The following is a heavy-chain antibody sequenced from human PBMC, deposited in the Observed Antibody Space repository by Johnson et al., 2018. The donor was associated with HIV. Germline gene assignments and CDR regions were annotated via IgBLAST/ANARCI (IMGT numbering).Heavy chain of an antibody. CDR3: ARGGPLTMVQDALDT. D-gene: IGHD3-10*01. Sequence: VQLVESGGGLVKPGGSLRLSCAASGFTFSSYWMSWVRQAPGKGLEWVANMKQDGSEKYYVDSVKGRFTISRDNAKNSLYLQMNSLTAEDTAVYFCARGGPLTMVQDALDTWGQGTMVIVSA. J-gene: IGHJ3*02. CDR1: GFTFSSYW. CDR2: MKQDGSEK. V-gene: IGHV3-7*01.